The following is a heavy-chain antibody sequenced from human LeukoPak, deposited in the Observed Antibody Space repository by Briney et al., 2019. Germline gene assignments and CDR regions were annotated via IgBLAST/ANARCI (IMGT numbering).Heavy chain of an antibody. V-gene: IGHV1-69*05. CDR1: GGTFSSYA. CDR2: IIPIFGTA. CDR3: ARDGPYCTNGVCHWGLRWFDP. D-gene: IGHD2-8*01. J-gene: IGHJ5*02. Sequence: XXSCKASGGTFSSYAISWVRQAPGQGLEWMGRIIPIFGTANYAQKFQGRVTITTDESTSTAYMELSSLRSEDTAVYYCARDGPYCTNGVCHWGLRWFDPWGQGTLVTVSS.